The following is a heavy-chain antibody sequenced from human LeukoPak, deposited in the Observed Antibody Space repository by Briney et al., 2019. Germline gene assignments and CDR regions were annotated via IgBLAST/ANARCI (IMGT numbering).Heavy chain of an antibody. CDR3: ARDPADIVVVPAARPVDY. Sequence: ASVKVSCKASGGTFSIYAISWVRQAPGQGLEWMGRIIPILGIANYAQKFQVRVTITADKSTSTAYMELSSLRSEDTAVYYCARDPADIVVVPAARPVDYWGQGTLVTVSS. V-gene: IGHV1-69*04. CDR1: GGTFSIYA. J-gene: IGHJ4*02. CDR2: IIPILGIA. D-gene: IGHD2-2*01.